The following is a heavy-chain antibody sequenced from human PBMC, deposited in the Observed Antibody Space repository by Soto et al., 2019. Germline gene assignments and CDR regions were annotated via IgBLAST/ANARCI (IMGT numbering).Heavy chain of an antibody. Sequence: GESLKISCKGSGYSFTSYWIGWVRQMPGKGLEWSGIIYPGDSDTRYSPSYQGQVTISPDKSISTAYLQWSSLKASDTAMYYWAGAKALRSSAFDIWGQGTMVTVSS. CDR2: IYPGDSDT. V-gene: IGHV5-51*01. CDR3: AGAKALRSSAFDI. CDR1: GYSFTSYW. J-gene: IGHJ3*02. D-gene: IGHD5-12*01.